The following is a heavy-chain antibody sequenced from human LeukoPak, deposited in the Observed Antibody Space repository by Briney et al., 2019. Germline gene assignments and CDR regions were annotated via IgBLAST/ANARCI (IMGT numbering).Heavy chain of an antibody. Sequence: ASVKVSCKASGYTFTGYYMHWVRQAPGQGLEWMGWINPNSGGTNYAQKFQGRVTMTRDTSISTAYMELSRLRSDDTAVYYCATDLGGSYRTTGYWGQGTLVTVSS. CDR3: ATDLGGSYRTTGY. D-gene: IGHD1-26*01. V-gene: IGHV1-2*02. CDR1: GYTFTGYY. J-gene: IGHJ4*02. CDR2: INPNSGGT.